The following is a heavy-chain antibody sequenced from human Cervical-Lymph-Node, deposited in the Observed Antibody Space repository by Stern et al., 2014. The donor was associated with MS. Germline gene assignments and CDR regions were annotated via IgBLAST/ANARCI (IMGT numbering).Heavy chain of an antibody. CDR3: ARGLLGSENAFDI. V-gene: IGHV1-18*01. J-gene: IGHJ3*02. CDR1: GYTFTSYG. Sequence: VQLVESGAEVKKPGASVTVSCKASGYTFTSYGISWVRQAPGPGLEWMGWIHADNGNSNYAQKPQGRVTMTTDTSTSTAYMELRSLRSDDTAVYYCARGLLGSENAFDIWGQGTMVTVSS. CDR2: IHADNGNS. D-gene: IGHD2-15*01.